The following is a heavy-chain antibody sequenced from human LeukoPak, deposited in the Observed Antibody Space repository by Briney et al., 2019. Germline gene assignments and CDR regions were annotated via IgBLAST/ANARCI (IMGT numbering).Heavy chain of an antibody. Sequence: GASVKVSCKASGGTFISYAISWVRQAPGQGLEWMGGIIPIFGTTNYAQKFQGRVTITADESTSTAYMELSSLRSEDTAVYYCAVEYSSGWSKIDYWGQGTLVTVSS. V-gene: IGHV1-69*13. CDR3: AVEYSSGWSKIDY. CDR2: IIPIFGTT. J-gene: IGHJ4*02. D-gene: IGHD6-19*01. CDR1: GGTFISYA.